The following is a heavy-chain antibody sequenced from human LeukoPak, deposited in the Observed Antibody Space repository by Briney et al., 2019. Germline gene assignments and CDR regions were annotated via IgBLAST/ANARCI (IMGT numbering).Heavy chain of an antibody. CDR3: ASVEQWLDAFDI. CDR1: GGTFSSYA. V-gene: IGHV1-69*05. D-gene: IGHD6-19*01. J-gene: IGHJ3*02. Sequence: SXXXSCKASGGTFSSYAISWVRQAPGQGLEWMGRIIPIFGTANYAQKFQGRVTITTDESTSTAYMELSSLRSEDTAVYYCASVEQWLDAFDIWGQGTMVTVSS. CDR2: IIPIFGTA.